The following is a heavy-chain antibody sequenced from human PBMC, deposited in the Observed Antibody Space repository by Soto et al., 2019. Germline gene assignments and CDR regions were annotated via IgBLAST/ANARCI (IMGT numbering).Heavy chain of an antibody. J-gene: IGHJ3*02. V-gene: IGHV4-59*12. CDR2: LHYSGST. CDR3: ASANQKAPKRNPFEI. Sequence: GKGLEWSGYLHYSGSTNYSPSLKSLVTTSLDTSQNQFSLSLSSGTAADTAVYYCASANQKAPKRNPFEIWGQGTLVT.